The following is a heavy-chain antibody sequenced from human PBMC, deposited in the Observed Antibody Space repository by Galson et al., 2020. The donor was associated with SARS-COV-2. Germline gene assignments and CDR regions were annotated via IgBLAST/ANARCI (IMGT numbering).Heavy chain of an antibody. D-gene: IGHD1-26*01. CDR2: ISYDGSNK. Sequence: QLGESLKISCAASGFTFSSYAMHWVRQAPGKGLERVAVISYDGSNKYYADSVKGRFTISRDNSKNTLYLQMNSLGAEDTAVYYCARPSSGSYKGAFDIWGQGTMVTVSS. V-gene: IGHV3-30*04. J-gene: IGHJ3*02. CDR1: GFTFSSYA. CDR3: ARPSSGSYKGAFDI.